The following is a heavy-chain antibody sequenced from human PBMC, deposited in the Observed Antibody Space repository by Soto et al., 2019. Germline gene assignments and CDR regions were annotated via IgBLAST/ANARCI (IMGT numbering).Heavy chain of an antibody. CDR2: ISSSSSTI. J-gene: IGHJ4*02. CDR3: ARDEGYSGYGYYFDY. CDR1: GFTFSSYS. D-gene: IGHD5-12*01. Sequence: GGSLRLSCAASGFTFSSYSMNWVRQAPGKGLEWVSYISSSSSTIYYADSVKGRFTISRDNAKNSLYLQMNSLRAEDTAVYYCARDEGYSGYGYYFDYWGQGTLVTVSS. V-gene: IGHV3-48*01.